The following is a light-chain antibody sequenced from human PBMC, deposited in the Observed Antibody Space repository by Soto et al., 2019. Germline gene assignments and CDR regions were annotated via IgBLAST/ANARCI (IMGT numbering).Light chain of an antibody. CDR2: GVS. V-gene: IGKV3-15*01. Sequence: EIVMTQSPATLSVSPGERVTLSCRASQSVSSNLAWYQQKPGQAPRLLIYGVSTRATGIPARFSGSGSGTEFTLTISSLQSEDFAVYYCQQYNNWPPLTFGGGTKVEIK. CDR3: QQYNNWPPLT. CDR1: QSVSSN. J-gene: IGKJ4*01.